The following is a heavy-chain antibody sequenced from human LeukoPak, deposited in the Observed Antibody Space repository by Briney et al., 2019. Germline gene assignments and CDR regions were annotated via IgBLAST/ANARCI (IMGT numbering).Heavy chain of an antibody. CDR1: GYTFTKYH. Sequence: ASVKVSCKASGYTFTKYHINWVRQATGQGLEWVGWMNPNNGDSGYAQKFQGRVTITRDTSISTSYMELRSLISDDTAVYFCVRTTSFTASGYDYWGQGTLVTVSS. CDR3: VRTTSFTASGYDY. CDR2: MNPNNGDS. D-gene: IGHD6-25*01. J-gene: IGHJ4*02. V-gene: IGHV1-8*03.